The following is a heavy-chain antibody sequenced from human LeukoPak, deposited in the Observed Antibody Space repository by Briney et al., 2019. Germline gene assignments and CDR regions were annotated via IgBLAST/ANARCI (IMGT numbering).Heavy chain of an antibody. CDR3: ARNKKGDRYTYGHDS. V-gene: IGHV3-21*01. D-gene: IGHD5-18*01. CDR1: GFTFSSYG. CDR2: ISSSSSYI. J-gene: IGHJ4*02. Sequence: GGSLRLSCAASGFTFSSYGMNWVRQAPGKGLEWVSSISSSSSYIYYADSVKGRFTISRDNAKNSLYLQMNSLRAEDTAVYYCARNKKGDRYTYGHDSWGQGTLVTVSS.